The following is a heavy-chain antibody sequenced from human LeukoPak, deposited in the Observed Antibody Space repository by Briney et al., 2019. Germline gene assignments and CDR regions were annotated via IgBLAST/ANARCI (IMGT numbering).Heavy chain of an antibody. CDR3: ARQYYDILTGYRHFDY. D-gene: IGHD3-9*01. Sequence: SETLSLTCTVSGGSISSYYWGWIRQPPGKGLEWIGYIYYSGSTNYNPSLKSRVTISVDTSKNQFSLKLSSVTAADTAVYYCARQYYDILTGYRHFDYWGQGTLVTVSS. CDR2: IYYSGST. CDR1: GGSISSYY. J-gene: IGHJ4*02. V-gene: IGHV4-59*08.